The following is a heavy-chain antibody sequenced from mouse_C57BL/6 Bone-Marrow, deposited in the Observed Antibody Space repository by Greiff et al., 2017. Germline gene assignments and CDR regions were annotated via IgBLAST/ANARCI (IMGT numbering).Heavy chain of an antibody. V-gene: IGHV1-62-2*01. J-gene: IGHJ3*01. Sequence: QVQLKQSGAELVKPGASVKLSCKASGYTFTEYTIHWVKQRSGQGLEWIGWFYPGSGSIKYNEKFKDKATLTADKSSSTAYIELSRLTSEDSAVYFCAGHEEGKTAQAWFAYWGQGTLVTVSA. CDR1: GYTFTEYT. CDR3: AGHEEGKTAQAWFAY. CDR2: FYPGSGSI. D-gene: IGHD3-2*02.